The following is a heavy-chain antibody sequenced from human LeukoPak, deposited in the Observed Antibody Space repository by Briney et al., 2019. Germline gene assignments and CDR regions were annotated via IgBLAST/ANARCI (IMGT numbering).Heavy chain of an antibody. CDR3: ARRLAVAGGDYGMDV. CDR1: GYIFTSYW. V-gene: IGHV5-51*01. J-gene: IGHJ6*02. Sequence: GESLKISCKGSGYIFTSYWIGWVRQMPGKGLEWMGIIYPGDSDTRYSPSFQGQVTISADKSISTAYLQWSSLKASDTAMYYCARRLAVAGGDYGMDVWGQGTTVTVSS. CDR2: IYPGDSDT. D-gene: IGHD6-19*01.